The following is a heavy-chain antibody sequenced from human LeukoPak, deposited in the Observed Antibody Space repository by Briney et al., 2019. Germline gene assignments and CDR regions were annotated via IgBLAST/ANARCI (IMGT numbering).Heavy chain of an antibody. D-gene: IGHD6-19*01. CDR2: ISGSGGST. CDR1: GFTFSSYA. CDR3: AKGRNRGAVAGLDY. J-gene: IGHJ4*02. V-gene: IGHV3-23*01. Sequence: HSGGSLRLSCAASGFTFSSYAMSWVRQAPGKGLEWVSAISGSGGSTYYADSVKGRFTISRDNSKNTLYLQMNSLRAEDTAVYYCAKGRNRGAVAGLDYWGQGTLVTVSS.